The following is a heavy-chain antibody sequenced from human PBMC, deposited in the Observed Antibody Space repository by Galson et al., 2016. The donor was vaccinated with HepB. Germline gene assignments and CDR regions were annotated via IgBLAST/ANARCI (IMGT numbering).Heavy chain of an antibody. D-gene: IGHD2-8*02. J-gene: IGHJ4*02. V-gene: IGHV3-23*01. Sequence: SLRLSCAASGFAFSRCLMTWVRQAPGKGLEWVSSLRGSGGGPCYADSVKGRFTISRDNSKNILLLQMNSLSPEDTAVYSCVKGPPNCHSGVCAVDFDYWGQGTLVTVSA. CDR1: GFAFSRCL. CDR2: LRGSGGGP. CDR3: VKGPPNCHSGVCAVDFDY.